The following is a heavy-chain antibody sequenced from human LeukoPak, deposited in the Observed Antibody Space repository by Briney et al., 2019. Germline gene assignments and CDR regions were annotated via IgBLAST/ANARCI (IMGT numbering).Heavy chain of an antibody. CDR3: ARGIYSGYDSPFDY. D-gene: IGHD5-12*01. J-gene: IGHJ4*02. CDR1: GFTFSSYS. V-gene: IGHV3-21*01. CDR2: ISSSSSYI. Sequence: GGSLRLSCAASGFTFSSYSMNWVRQAPGKGLEWVSSISSSSSYIYYADLVKGRFTISRDNAKNSLYLQMNSLRAEDTAVYYCARGIYSGYDSPFDYWGQGTLVTVSS.